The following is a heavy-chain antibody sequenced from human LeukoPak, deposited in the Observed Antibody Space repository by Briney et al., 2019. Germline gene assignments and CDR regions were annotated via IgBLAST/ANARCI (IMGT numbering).Heavy chain of an antibody. CDR2: IYYSGST. J-gene: IGHJ5*02. CDR3: ARHVTPALWLPGWFDP. Sequence: SETLSLTCSVSGGSISSSSYYWAWIRQPPGKGLEWIGSIYYSGSTYYHSSLKSRVTISVDKSKNQSSLKLSSVTAADTAVYYCARHVTPALWLPGWFDPWGQGTLVTVSS. D-gene: IGHD5-18*01. CDR1: GGSISSSSYY. V-gene: IGHV4-39*01.